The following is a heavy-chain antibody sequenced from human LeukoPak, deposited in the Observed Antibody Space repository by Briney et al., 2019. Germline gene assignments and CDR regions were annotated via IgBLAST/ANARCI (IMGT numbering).Heavy chain of an antibody. D-gene: IGHD1-20*01. CDR1: GYTLTSYD. J-gene: IGHJ6*02. CDR3: ARGRGVNWNVAYGMDV. V-gene: IGHV1-8*01. CDR2: MNPNSGST. Sequence: ASVKVSCKASGYTLTSYDINWVRQATGQGLEWMGWMNPNSGSTGYAQKFQGRVTMTRNTSISTAYMELSSLRSEDTAVYYCARGRGVNWNVAYGMDVWGQGTTVTVSS.